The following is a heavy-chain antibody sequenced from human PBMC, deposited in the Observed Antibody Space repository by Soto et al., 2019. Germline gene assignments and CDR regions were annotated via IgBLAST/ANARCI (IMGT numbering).Heavy chain of an antibody. J-gene: IGHJ4*02. Sequence: PSETLSLTCTVSGGSISSSSYYWGWIRQPPGKGLEWIGSIYYSGNTYYTPSLKSRVTISVDTSKNQFSLKLSSVTAADTAVYYCAREGGRYCTGGSCQVDYWGQGSLVT. CDR2: IYYSGNT. V-gene: IGHV4-39*02. D-gene: IGHD2-15*01. CDR1: GGSISSSSYY. CDR3: AREGGRYCTGGSCQVDY.